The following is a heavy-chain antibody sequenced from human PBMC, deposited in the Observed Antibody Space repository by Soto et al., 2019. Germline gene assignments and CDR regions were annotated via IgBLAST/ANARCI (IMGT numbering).Heavy chain of an antibody. J-gene: IGHJ6*02. D-gene: IGHD1-20*01. Sequence: SETLSLTCTVSGGSISSSSYYWGWIRQPPGKGLEWIGSIYYSGSTYYNPSLKSRVTISVDTSKNQFSLKLSSVTAADTAVYYCARYKGDYYYYGMDVWGQGTTVTVSS. V-gene: IGHV4-39*01. CDR2: IYYSGST. CDR3: ARYKGDYYYYGMDV. CDR1: GGSISSSSYY.